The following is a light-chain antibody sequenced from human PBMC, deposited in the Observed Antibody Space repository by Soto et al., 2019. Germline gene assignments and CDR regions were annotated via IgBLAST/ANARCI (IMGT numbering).Light chain of an antibody. Sequence: DIVMTQSPDSLAVSLGERATINCKSSQSISYSSNNKNCLAWYQQKPGQPPKLLIYWASTRESGAPDRFSGSGSGTDFTLAISSLQAEDVAVYYCQQYYSSPWTFGQGTKVEIK. CDR1: QSISYSSNNKNC. J-gene: IGKJ1*01. CDR2: WAS. CDR3: QQYYSSPWT. V-gene: IGKV4-1*01.